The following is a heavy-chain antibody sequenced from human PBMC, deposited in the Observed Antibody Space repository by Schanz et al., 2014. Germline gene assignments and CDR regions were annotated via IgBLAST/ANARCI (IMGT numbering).Heavy chain of an antibody. CDR2: ISGRDGST. V-gene: IGHV3-23*04. D-gene: IGHD1-1*01. CDR1: GFTFSSYA. CDR3: ARDRRNADLDY. Sequence: VQLVESGGGLVQPGGSLRLSCAASGFTFSSYAMTWVRQAPGMGLEWVSAISGRDGSTYYADSVKGRFTISRDNAKNSLYLEMNSLRAEDTALYYCARDRRNADLDYWGQGTLVTASS. J-gene: IGHJ4*02.